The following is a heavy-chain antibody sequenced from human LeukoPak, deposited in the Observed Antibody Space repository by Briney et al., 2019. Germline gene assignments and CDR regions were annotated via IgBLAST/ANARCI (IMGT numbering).Heavy chain of an antibody. V-gene: IGHV4-34*01. CDR2: INHSGST. D-gene: IGHD3-9*01. Sequence: KPSETLSLTCAVYGGSFSGYYWSWIRQPPGKGLEWIGEINHSGSTNYNPSLKSRVTISVDTSKNQFSLKLSSVTAADTAVYYCARVQPHYDILTGYTKGYYYYYMDVWGKGTTVTVSS. CDR3: ARVQPHYDILTGYTKGYYYYYMDV. J-gene: IGHJ6*03. CDR1: GGSFSGYY.